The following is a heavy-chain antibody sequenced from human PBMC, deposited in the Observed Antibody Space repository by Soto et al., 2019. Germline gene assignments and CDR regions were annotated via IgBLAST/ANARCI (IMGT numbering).Heavy chain of an antibody. D-gene: IGHD4-17*01. CDR2: INHSGST. Sequence: QVQLQQWGAGLLKPSETLSLTCAVYGGSFSGYYWSWIRQPPGKGLEWIGEINHSGSTNYNPSLKSRVTISVDTSKNRFSLKLSSVTAAETAVYDCARVVPADYGDRNWFDPWGQGTLVTVSS. CDR1: GGSFSGYY. J-gene: IGHJ5*02. CDR3: ARVVPADYGDRNWFDP. V-gene: IGHV4-34*01.